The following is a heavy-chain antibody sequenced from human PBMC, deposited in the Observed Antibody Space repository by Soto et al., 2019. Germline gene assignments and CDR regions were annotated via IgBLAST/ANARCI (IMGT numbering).Heavy chain of an antibody. Sequence: QVQLVESGGGVVRPGGSLRLSCTASGLNFSSYAMHWVRQAPGKGLDWVAVIWRDGRQKLYGDSVRGRFDISRDNSKNTVFLHLAALRAEDTALYSCATGWTPLTTRYYGLDVWGQGTTVTVS. V-gene: IGHV3-33*03. D-gene: IGHD1-1*01. J-gene: IGHJ6*02. CDR2: IWRDGRQK. CDR1: GLNFSSYA. CDR3: ATGWTPLTTRYYGLDV.